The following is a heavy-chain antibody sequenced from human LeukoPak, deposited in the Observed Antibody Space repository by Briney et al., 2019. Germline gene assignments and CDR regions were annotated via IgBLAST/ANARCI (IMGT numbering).Heavy chain of an antibody. V-gene: IGHV1-46*01. Sequence: ATVKVSCKASAYTFTSYYLHWVRQAPGQGLEWMGIINIRAGSTSYAQKFQGRVTMTRDTSTSTVYMELSSLRSEDTAVYYCAREGSRGQLLWGQGSMVPVSS. CDR1: AYTFTSYY. J-gene: IGHJ3*01. CDR3: AREGSRGQLL. D-gene: IGHD3-10*01. CDR2: INIRAGST.